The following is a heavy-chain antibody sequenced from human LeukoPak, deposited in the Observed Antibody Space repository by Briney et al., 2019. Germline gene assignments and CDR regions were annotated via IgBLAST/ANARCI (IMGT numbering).Heavy chain of an antibody. V-gene: IGHV4-34*01. D-gene: IGHD3-10*01. Sequence: SETLSLTCAVYGGSFSGYYWSWIRQPPGKGLEWIGEINHSGSTNYNPSLKSRVTISVDTSKNQFSLKLSSVTAADTAVYYCAGRAPITMVRGVIPRRYNWFDPWGQGTLVTVSS. CDR3: AGRAPITMVRGVIPRRYNWFDP. CDR2: INHSGST. J-gene: IGHJ5*02. CDR1: GGSFSGYY.